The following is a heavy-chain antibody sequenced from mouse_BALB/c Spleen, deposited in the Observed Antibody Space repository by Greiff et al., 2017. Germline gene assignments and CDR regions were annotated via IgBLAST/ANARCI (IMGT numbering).Heavy chain of an antibody. CDR3: ARRGTTVVATGAMDY. V-gene: IGHV1-9*01. CDR2: ILPGSGST. Sequence: QVQLQQSGAELMKPGASVKISCKATGYTFSSYWIEWVKQRPGHGLEWIGEILPGSGSTNYNEKFKGKATFTADTSSNTAYMQLSSLTSEDSAVYYCARRGTTVVATGAMDYWGQGTSVTVSS. J-gene: IGHJ4*01. CDR1: GYTFSSYW. D-gene: IGHD1-1*01.